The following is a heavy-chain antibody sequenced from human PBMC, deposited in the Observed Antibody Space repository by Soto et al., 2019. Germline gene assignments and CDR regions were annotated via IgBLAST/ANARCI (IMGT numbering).Heavy chain of an antibody. J-gene: IGHJ3*02. CDR2: IIPIFGTA. CDR1: GGTFSSYA. Sequence: QVQLVQSGAEVKKPGSSVKVSCKASGGTFSSYAISWVRQAPGQGLEWMGGIIPIFGTANYAQKFQGRVTITADESTSTAYMELSSLRSEDTAVYYCASSETTSGRKSGYWLWRAFDIWGKGTMVTVSS. CDR3: ASSETTSGRKSGYWLWRAFDI. D-gene: IGHD3-3*01. V-gene: IGHV1-69*01.